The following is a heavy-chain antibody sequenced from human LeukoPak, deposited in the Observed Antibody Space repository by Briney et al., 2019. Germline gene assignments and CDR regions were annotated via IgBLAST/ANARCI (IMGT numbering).Heavy chain of an antibody. D-gene: IGHD6-19*01. CDR3: ARVGSGWYDFDY. CDR1: GFSVSSNY. Sequence: GGSLRLSCAASGFSVSSNYMSWVRQAPGKGLEWVSVIYSGSSSTYYTDSVKGRFTISRHNSKNTLYLQMNSLRAEDTAVYYCARVGSGWYDFDYWGQGTLVTVSS. V-gene: IGHV3-53*04. J-gene: IGHJ4*02. CDR2: IYSGSSST.